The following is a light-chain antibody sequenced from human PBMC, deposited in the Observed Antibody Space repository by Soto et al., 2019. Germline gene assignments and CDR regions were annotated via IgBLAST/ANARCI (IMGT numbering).Light chain of an antibody. V-gene: IGKV1-9*01. CDR3: QQLNSYPPWT. Sequence: DIQLTQSPSFLSASVGDRVTITCRASQSVSSCLAWYQQKHGKTPKLLIYAASILHSGVPSRFSGSGSGTEFTLTFSSLQPEDFATYYCQQLNSYPPWTFGQRTKVETK. CDR1: QSVSSC. CDR2: AAS. J-gene: IGKJ1*01.